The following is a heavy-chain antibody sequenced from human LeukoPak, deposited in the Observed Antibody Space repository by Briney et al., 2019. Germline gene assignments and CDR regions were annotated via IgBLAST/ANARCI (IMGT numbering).Heavy chain of an antibody. CDR3: ARRYSYSSRPDY. Sequence: SETLSLTCTVSGGSISSSSYYWGWIRQPPGKGLEWIGSIYYSGSTYYNPSLKSRVTISVDTSKNQFSLKLSSVTAAGTAVYYCARRYSYSSRPDYWGQGTLVTVPS. J-gene: IGHJ4*02. CDR2: IYYSGST. CDR1: GGSISSSSYY. V-gene: IGHV4-39*01. D-gene: IGHD6-19*01.